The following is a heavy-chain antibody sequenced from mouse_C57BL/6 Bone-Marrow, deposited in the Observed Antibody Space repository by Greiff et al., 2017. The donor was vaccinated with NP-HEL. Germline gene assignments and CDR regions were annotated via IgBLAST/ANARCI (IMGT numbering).Heavy chain of an antibody. V-gene: IGHV8-12*01. J-gene: IGHJ1*03. CDR2: IYWDDDK. Sequence: QVTLKVCGPGILQSSQTLSLTCSFSGFSLSTSGMGVSWIRQPSGKGLEWLAHIYWDDDKRYNPSLKSRLTISKDTSRNQVFLKITSVDTADTATYYCARNSLYYYGSSFCVWGTGTTVTVSS. D-gene: IGHD1-1*01. CDR1: GFSLSTSGMG. CDR3: ARNSLYYYGSSFCV.